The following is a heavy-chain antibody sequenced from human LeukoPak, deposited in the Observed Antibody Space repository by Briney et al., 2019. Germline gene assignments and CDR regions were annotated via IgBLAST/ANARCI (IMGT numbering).Heavy chain of an antibody. D-gene: IGHD3-22*01. J-gene: IGHJ3*02. Sequence: GGSLRLSCAASGFIFSSYGMHWVRQAPGKGLEWVSAISGSGGSTYYADSVKGRFTISRDNSKNTLYLQMNSLRAEDTAVYYCAKDGPQYYYDSSGYYEIAFDIWGQGTMVTVSS. CDR3: AKDGPQYYYDSSGYYEIAFDI. CDR2: ISGSGGST. CDR1: GFIFSSYG. V-gene: IGHV3-23*01.